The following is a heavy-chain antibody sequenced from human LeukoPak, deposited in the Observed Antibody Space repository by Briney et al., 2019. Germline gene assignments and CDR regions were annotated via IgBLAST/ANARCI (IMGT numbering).Heavy chain of an antibody. V-gene: IGHV4-30-2*01. CDR1: GGSISSGGYS. J-gene: IGHJ6*02. CDR3: ASDRGYYYGMDV. Sequence: SETLSLTCAVSGGSISSGGYSWSWIRQPPGKGLEWIGYIYHSGSTYYNPSLKSRVTISVDRSKNQFSLKLSSVTAADTAVYYYASDRGYYYGMDVWGQGTTVTVSS. CDR2: IYHSGST.